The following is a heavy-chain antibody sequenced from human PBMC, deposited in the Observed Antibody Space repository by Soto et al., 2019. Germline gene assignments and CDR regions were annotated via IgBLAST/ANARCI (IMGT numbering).Heavy chain of an antibody. J-gene: IGHJ3*02. CDR2: INAGNGNT. CDR3: ARDRHNSRYYDAFDI. CDR1: GYTFSSHA. V-gene: IGHV1-3*01. Sequence: ASVKVSCKASGYTFSSHAVHWVRQAPRQRFEWMGWINAGNGNTKYSQKFHDRVTITRDTSANTVYMELSSLRSEDTAVYYCARDRHNSRYYDAFDIWGQGTMVTVSS. D-gene: IGHD3-22*01.